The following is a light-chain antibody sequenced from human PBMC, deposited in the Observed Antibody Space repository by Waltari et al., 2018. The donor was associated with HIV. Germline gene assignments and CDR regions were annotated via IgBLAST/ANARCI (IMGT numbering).Light chain of an antibody. CDR1: SSDIGAYNF. V-gene: IGLV2-8*01. Sequence: QSALTQPPSPSGSPGQSVAIPCTATSSDIGAYNFVSWYPHQPGSAPQLIIFEVTKRPTGVPDRFSGSKSGNTASLTVSGLLPEDDADYYCSSYAGSNRFVVFGGGTRLTVL. CDR2: EVT. CDR3: SSYAGSNRFVV. J-gene: IGLJ2*01.